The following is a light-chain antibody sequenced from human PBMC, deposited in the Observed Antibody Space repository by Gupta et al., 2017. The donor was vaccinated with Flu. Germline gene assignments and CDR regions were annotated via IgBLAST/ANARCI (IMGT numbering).Light chain of an antibody. V-gene: IGKV1-39*01. Sequence: DIQMTQSPSSLSASVGDRVTITCRATQNIGNYLNWYQQRPGKAPNLLIYAASSLQTGVPSRFSGSGSGTDFTLTISRLQPEDFATYYCQQTYSTLWTFGQGTKVDMK. J-gene: IGKJ1*01. CDR2: AAS. CDR1: QNIGNY. CDR3: QQTYSTLWT.